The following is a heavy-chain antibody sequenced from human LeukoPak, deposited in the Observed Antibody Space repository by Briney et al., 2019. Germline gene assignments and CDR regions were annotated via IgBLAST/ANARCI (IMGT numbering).Heavy chain of an antibody. CDR1: GGSISSGSYY. D-gene: IGHD2-2*01. Sequence: PSETLSLTCTVSGGSISSGSYYWGWIRQPPGKGLEWIGSIYHSGSTYYNPSLKSRVTISVDTSKNQFSLKLSSVTAADTAVYYCARDRMTGYCSSTSCYEGGYNWFDPWGQGTLVTVSS. V-gene: IGHV4-39*07. CDR2: IYHSGST. J-gene: IGHJ5*02. CDR3: ARDRMTGYCSSTSCYEGGYNWFDP.